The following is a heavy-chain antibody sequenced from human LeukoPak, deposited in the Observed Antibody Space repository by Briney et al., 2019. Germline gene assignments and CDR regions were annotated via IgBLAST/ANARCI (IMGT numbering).Heavy chain of an antibody. Sequence: PSETLPLTCTVSGGSISSYYWSWIRQPPGKGLEWIGYIYYSGSTNYNPSLKSRVTISVDTSKNQFSLKLSSVTAADTAVYYCARAPAAVYYYYYGMDVWGQGTTVTVSS. CDR3: ARAPAAVYYYYYGMDV. CDR2: IYYSGST. D-gene: IGHD6-13*01. V-gene: IGHV4-59*01. J-gene: IGHJ6*02. CDR1: GGSISSYY.